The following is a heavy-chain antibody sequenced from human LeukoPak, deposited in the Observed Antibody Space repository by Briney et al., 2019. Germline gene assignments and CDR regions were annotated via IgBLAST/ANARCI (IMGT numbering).Heavy chain of an antibody. CDR2: ISWNSGSI. J-gene: IGHJ4*02. Sequence: GGSLRLSCAASGFTFDDYAMHWVRQAPGKGLEWVSGISWNSGSIGYADSVKGRFTISRDNAKNSLYLQMNSLRAEDMALYYCAKDIQYAPTGHFDYWGQGTLITVSS. CDR3: AKDIQYAPTGHFDY. CDR1: GFTFDDYA. V-gene: IGHV3-9*03.